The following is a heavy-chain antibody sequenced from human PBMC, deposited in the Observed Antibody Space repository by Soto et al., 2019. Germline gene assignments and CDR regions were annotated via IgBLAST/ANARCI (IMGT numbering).Heavy chain of an antibody. CDR1: GFTFSSFP. Sequence: GGCLRLSCAASGFTFSSFPMTWVRQAPGKRLEWVANIKQDGSEKYYVDSVKGRFTISRDDAENSLYLQMNSLRVEDTAVYYCARERDGGTSYCDYWGQGTRVTVS. D-gene: IGHD4-17*01. V-gene: IGHV3-7*01. J-gene: IGHJ4*02. CDR3: ARERDGGTSYCDY. CDR2: IKQDGSEK.